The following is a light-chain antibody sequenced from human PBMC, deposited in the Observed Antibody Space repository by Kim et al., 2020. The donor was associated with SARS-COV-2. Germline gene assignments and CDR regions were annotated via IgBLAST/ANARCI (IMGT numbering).Light chain of an antibody. CDR2: QHT. CDR1: KLGDKY. J-gene: IGLJ3*02. CDR3: QAWDSSTAV. V-gene: IGLV3-1*01. Sequence: SLSPGQTASITCSGSKLGDKYAYWYQKKSGQSPVLVIYQHTKRPSGISQRFSGSSSGNTATLTISRAQTMDEADYYCQAWDSSTAVFGGGTQLTVL.